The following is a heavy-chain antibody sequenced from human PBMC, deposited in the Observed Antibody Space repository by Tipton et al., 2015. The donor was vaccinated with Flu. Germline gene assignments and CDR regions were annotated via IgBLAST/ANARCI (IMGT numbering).Heavy chain of an antibody. J-gene: IGHJ6*03. V-gene: IGHV4-59*01. D-gene: IGHD3-3*01. CDR2: VSSSGTT. CDR3: ARARRFLEWQFYYYYMDV. CDR1: GGSISSYH. Sequence: LRLSCTVSGGSISSYHWSWIRRPPGKGLEWIAYVSSSGTTNYNPSLKSRVTTSVDTSKNHFSLKLSSVTAADTAVYFCARARRFLEWQFYYYYMDVWGKGTTVTVSS.